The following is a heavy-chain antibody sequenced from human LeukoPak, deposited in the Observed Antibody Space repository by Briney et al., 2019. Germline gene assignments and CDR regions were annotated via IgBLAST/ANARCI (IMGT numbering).Heavy chain of an antibody. J-gene: IGHJ6*03. CDR2: IKQDGSEK. V-gene: IGHV3-7*01. Sequence: GGSLRLSCAASGFTFSSYWMSWVRQAPGKGLEWVANIKQDGSEKYYVDSVKGRFTISRDNAKNSLYLQMNSLRAEDTAVYYCARERGLQRYYYYYYMGVWGKGTTVTISS. CDR1: GFTFSSYW. CDR3: ARERGLQRYYYYYYMGV. D-gene: IGHD5-18*01.